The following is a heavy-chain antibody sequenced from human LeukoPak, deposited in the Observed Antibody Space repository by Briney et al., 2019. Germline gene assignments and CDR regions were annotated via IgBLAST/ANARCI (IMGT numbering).Heavy chain of an antibody. J-gene: IGHJ4*02. Sequence: GASVKVSCKASGYTFTSYDINWVRQATGQGLEWMGWMNPNSGNTGYAQKFQGRVTMTRNTSISTAYMELSSLRSEDTAVYYCARAMRQNPTPPDYWGQGTLVTVSS. D-gene: IGHD2/OR15-2a*01. CDR1: GYTFTSYD. CDR2: MNPNSGNT. CDR3: ARAMRQNPTPPDY. V-gene: IGHV1-8*02.